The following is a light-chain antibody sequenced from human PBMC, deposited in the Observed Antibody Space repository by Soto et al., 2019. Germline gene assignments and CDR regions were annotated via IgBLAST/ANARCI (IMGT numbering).Light chain of an antibody. CDR2: GAS. Sequence: EILLPPSPATLTLSPGKIATLSCRASQSVSSSYLAWYQQKPGQAPRLLIYGASSRATGIPDRFSGSGSGTDFTLTISRLEPEDFAVYYCQQYGSSPWTFGQGTKVDIK. V-gene: IGKV3-20*01. J-gene: IGKJ1*01. CDR3: QQYGSSPWT. CDR1: QSVSSSY.